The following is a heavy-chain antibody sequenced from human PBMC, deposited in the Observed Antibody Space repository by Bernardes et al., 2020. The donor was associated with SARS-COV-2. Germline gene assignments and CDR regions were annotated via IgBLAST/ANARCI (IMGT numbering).Heavy chain of an antibody. CDR3: ARGFCSGGTCYGFWFDP. V-gene: IGHV3-74*01. CDR2: INADASST. J-gene: IGHJ5*02. D-gene: IGHD2-15*01. CDR1: GFTFSNSW. Sequence: GGSLRLSCVVSGFTFSNSWMHWVRQAPGKGLVWVSRINADASSTNYADSVKGRFAISRDNAKNTLYLQMNSLRVEDTAVYLCARGFCSGGTCYGFWFDPWGQGTLVTVSS.